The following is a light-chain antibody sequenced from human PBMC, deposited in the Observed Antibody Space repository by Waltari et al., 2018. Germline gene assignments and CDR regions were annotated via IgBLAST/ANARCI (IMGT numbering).Light chain of an antibody. Sequence: QSVLTQPPSASGTPGQRVTLSCPGRRSNIGANYVYLYQQVPGLAPRLLISRNNKRPSGVPDRFSASKSGTSASLAISGLRSEDEADYYCATWDDSLSGGAFGGGTKLTVL. CDR2: RNN. CDR3: ATWDDSLSGGA. J-gene: IGLJ2*01. V-gene: IGLV1-47*01. CDR1: RSNIGANY.